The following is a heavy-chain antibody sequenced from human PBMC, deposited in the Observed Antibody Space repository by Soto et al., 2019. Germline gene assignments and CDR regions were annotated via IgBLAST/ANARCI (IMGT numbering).Heavy chain of an antibody. CDR2: IYYSGST. Sequence: QVQLQESGPGLVKPSETLSLTCTVSGGSVSSGSYYWSWIRQPPGKGLEWIGYIYYSGSTYYNPSLKSRVTISVDTSKNQFSLKLSSVTAADTAVYYCARVAAYGDYDYWGQGTLVTVSS. V-gene: IGHV4-61*01. CDR3: ARVAAYGDYDY. D-gene: IGHD4-17*01. CDR1: GGSVSSGSYY. J-gene: IGHJ4*02.